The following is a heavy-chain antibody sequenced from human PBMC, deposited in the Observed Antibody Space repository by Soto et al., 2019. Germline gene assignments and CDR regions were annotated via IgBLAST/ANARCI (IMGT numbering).Heavy chain of an antibody. D-gene: IGHD6-19*01. J-gene: IGHJ4*02. CDR3: VRPGLTVPGTRYFDH. Sequence: PSETLSLTCTVSGAALSSGGYFYAWVRQPPGKGLEWLGYIYYSGGTNYNPSLKSRVTISLDKSKSQFSLRLISVTAADTAVYYCVRPGLTVPGTRYFDHWGQGALVTVSS. CDR1: GAALSSGGYF. CDR2: IYYSGGT. V-gene: IGHV4-61*08.